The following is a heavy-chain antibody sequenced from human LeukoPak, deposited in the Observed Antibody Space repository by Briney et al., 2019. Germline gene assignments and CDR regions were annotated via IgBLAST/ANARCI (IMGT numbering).Heavy chain of an antibody. J-gene: IGHJ4*02. CDR2: ISYDGSNK. Sequence: GRSLRLSCAASGFTFSRYAMHWVRQAPGKGLEWVAVISYDGSNKYYADSVKGRFTISRDNSKNTLYLQMNSLRAEDTAVYYCARGDYYGSGSYYRLDYWGQGTLVTVSS. D-gene: IGHD3-10*01. CDR3: ARGDYYGSGSYYRLDY. V-gene: IGHV3-30*04. CDR1: GFTFSRYA.